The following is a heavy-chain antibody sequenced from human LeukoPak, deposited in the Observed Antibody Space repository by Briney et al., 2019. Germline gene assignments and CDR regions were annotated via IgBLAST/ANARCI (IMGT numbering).Heavy chain of an antibody. CDR2: INPSGGST. Sequence: ASVKVSCKASGYTFTSYYLHWVRQAPGQGLEWMGIINPSGGSTSYAQKFQGRLSMTRDTSTSTVYMDLSSLTFEDTAVCYCARDPPTCSGGSCYSGAGFDYWGQGTLVTVSS. V-gene: IGHV1-46*01. CDR1: GYTFTSYY. J-gene: IGHJ4*02. CDR3: ARDPPTCSGGSCYSGAGFDY. D-gene: IGHD2-15*01.